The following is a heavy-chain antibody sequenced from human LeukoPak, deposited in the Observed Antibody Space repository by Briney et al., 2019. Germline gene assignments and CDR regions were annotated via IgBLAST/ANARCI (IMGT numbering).Heavy chain of an antibody. CDR2: IRSKANSYAT. CDR3: TRRGPDFWSGYTFNY. Sequence: GVLRLSCAASGFTFSGSAMHWVRQASGKGLEWVGRIRSKANSYATAYAASVKGRFTISRDDSKNTAYLQMNSLKTEDTAVYYGTRRGPDFWSGYTFNYWGKETLVTVSS. V-gene: IGHV3-73*01. CDR1: GFTFSGSA. D-gene: IGHD3-3*01. J-gene: IGHJ4*02.